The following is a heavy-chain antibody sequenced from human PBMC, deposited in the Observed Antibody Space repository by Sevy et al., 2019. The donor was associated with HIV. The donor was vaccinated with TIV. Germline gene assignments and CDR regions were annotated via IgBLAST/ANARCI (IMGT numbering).Heavy chain of an antibody. CDR1: GFTFGGYA. J-gene: IGHJ4*02. V-gene: IGHV3-49*04. CDR2: IRSKGYGGTT. CDR3: TKDSYGRVNY. Sequence: GGSLRLSCSASGFTFGGYAMSWVRQAPGKGLEWVGLIRSKGYGGTTDYAASVESRFTISIDDYKSIAYLHMDSLKIEDTSVYCCTKDSYGRVNYWGQGTLVTVSS. D-gene: IGHD3-16*01.